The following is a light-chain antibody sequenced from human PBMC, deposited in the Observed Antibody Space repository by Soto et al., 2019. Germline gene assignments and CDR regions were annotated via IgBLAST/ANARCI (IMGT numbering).Light chain of an antibody. Sequence: QSVLTQPASVSGSPGQAITISCTGTSSDVGGYNYVSWYQQHPGKAPKLMIYDVSNRPSGVSNSFSGAKSGNTASLTISGIQAEYDAEYYCSSYTSSSTLVVFGGGTTLTVL. CDR2: DVS. J-gene: IGLJ2*01. CDR1: SSDVGGYNY. CDR3: SSYTSSSTLVV. V-gene: IGLV2-14*01.